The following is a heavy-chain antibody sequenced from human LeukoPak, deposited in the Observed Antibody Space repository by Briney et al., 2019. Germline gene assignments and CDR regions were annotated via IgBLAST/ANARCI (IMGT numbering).Heavy chain of an antibody. V-gene: IGHV3-53*01. CDR3: GSGEWPHNY. Sequence: GGSLRLSCAASGFTVSGNYMTRVRQAPGKGLEWVSLIYSGGTTFYADSVKGRFTISRDNSKNTLYLQMNSLRAEDTAVYYCGSGEWPHNYWGQGTLVTVSS. D-gene: IGHD3-10*01. CDR2: IYSGGTT. J-gene: IGHJ4*02. CDR1: GFTVSGNY.